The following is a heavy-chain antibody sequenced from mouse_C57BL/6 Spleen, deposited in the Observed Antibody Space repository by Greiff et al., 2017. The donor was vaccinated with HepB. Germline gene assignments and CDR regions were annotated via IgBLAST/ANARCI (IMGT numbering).Heavy chain of an antibody. CDR1: GYSFTGYF. CDR3: AREGIITTVVAHWYFDV. J-gene: IGHJ1*03. CDR2: INPYNGDT. Sequence: VQLKESGPELVKPGDSVKISCKASGYSFTGYFMNWVMQSHGKSLEWIGRINPYNGDTFYNQKFKGKATLTVDKSSSTAHMELRSLTSEDSAVYYCAREGIITTVVAHWYFDVWGTGTTVTVSS. D-gene: IGHD1-1*01. V-gene: IGHV1-20*01.